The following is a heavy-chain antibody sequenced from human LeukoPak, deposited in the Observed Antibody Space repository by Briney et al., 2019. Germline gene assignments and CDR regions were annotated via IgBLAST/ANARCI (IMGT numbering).Heavy chain of an antibody. CDR2: ISTYNGNT. V-gene: IGHV1-18*01. Sequence: ASVKVSCKASGYTFTSYGISWVRQAPGQGLEWMGWISTYNGNTNYAQKLQGRVTMTTDTSTSTAYMELRSLRSDDTAVYYCARDLFGYDGYDGIVLYGDYAYYFDYWGQGTLVTVSS. D-gene: IGHD4-17*01. J-gene: IGHJ4*02. CDR1: GYTFTSYG. CDR3: ARDLFGYDGYDGIVLYGDYAYYFDY.